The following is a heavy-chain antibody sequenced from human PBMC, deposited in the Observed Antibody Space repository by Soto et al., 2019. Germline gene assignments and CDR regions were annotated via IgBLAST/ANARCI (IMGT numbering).Heavy chain of an antibody. V-gene: IGHV1-69*12. CDR3: ARDNDRPQLGGNYYYILDV. D-gene: IGHD1-1*01. Sequence: QVQLEQSGAEVKKPGSSVKVSCKASGGRFRNSAISWVRQAPGHGLEWMGGIMPIFRTPDYAQKFQGRVTITADESTSTAYMELSGLRSDDTAVYYCARDNDRPQLGGNYYYILDVWGQGTTVTVSS. CDR1: GGRFRNSA. J-gene: IGHJ6*02. CDR2: IMPIFRTP.